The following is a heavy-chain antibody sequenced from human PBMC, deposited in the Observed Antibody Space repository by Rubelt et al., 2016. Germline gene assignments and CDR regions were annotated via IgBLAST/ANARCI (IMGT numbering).Heavy chain of an antibody. D-gene: IGHD3-10*01. Sequence: QVQLVESGGGVVQPGRSLRLSCAASGFTFSSYGMHWVRQAPGKGLEWVAVISYDGSNKYYADSVKGRFTISRDNSKNTLYLQMNSLRAEDTAVYYCAKDRGSVGDLWGQGTLVVVSS. V-gene: IGHV3-30*18. CDR3: AKDRGSVGDL. CDR2: ISYDGSNK. J-gene: IGHJ5*02. CDR1: GFTFSSYG.